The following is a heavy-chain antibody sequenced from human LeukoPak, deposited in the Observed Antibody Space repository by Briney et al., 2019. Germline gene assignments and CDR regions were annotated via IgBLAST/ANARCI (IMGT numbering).Heavy chain of an antibody. CDR1: GFTFSTYA. D-gene: IGHD6-19*01. CDR2: ITSSGYDT. Sequence: GWSLRLSCAASGFTFSTYAMSWVRQAPGKGLELVSSITSSGYDTYYRDSVKGRFTTSRDNSENTLYLQMNSLRPEDTAMYYCAKDSRETLAGTEDYWGRGTLVTVSS. CDR3: AKDSRETLAGTEDY. J-gene: IGHJ4*02. V-gene: IGHV3-23*01.